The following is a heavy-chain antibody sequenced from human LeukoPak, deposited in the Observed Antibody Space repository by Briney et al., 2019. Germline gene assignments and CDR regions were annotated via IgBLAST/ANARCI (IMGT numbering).Heavy chain of an antibody. CDR3: ARSGVDTAMVTHYFDY. J-gene: IGHJ4*02. CDR2: IYDSGST. V-gene: IGHV4-59*01. D-gene: IGHD5-18*01. Sequence: SETLSLTCTVSGGSISSYYWSWIRQPPGKGLEWIGYIYDSGSTNYNPSLKSRVTISVDTSKNQFSLKLSSVTAADTAVYYCARSGVDTAMVTHYFDYWGQGTLVTVSS. CDR1: GGSISSYY.